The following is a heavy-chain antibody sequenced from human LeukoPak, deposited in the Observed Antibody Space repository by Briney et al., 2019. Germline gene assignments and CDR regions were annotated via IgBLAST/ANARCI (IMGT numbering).Heavy chain of an antibody. D-gene: IGHD5/OR15-5a*01. CDR2: INPRTGVT. CDR1: GYTFSDYY. J-gene: IGHJ3*01. V-gene: IGHV1-2*02. CDR3: AKAVVVSDDGLDV. Sequence: ASVRVSCKASGYTFSDYYIHWVRQAPGRGLGWLGWINPRTGVTSRTQSFQRRVIMTASLSISTVYLDLSRLRPDDTAVYYCAKAVVVSDDGLDVWGRGTLVTVS.